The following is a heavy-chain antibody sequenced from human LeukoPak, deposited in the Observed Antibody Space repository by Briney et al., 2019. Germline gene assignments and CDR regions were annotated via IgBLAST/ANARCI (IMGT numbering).Heavy chain of an antibody. CDR2: INHSGST. V-gene: IGHV4-34*01. D-gene: IGHD5-18*01. CDR1: GGSFSGYY. CDR3: ARVVDTAMVSMDV. J-gene: IGHJ6*02. Sequence: SETLSLICAVYGGSFSGYYWSWIRQPPGKGLEWIGEINHSGSTNYNPSLKSRVTISVDTSKNQFSLKLSSVTAADTAVYYCARVVDTAMVSMDVWGQGTTVTVSS.